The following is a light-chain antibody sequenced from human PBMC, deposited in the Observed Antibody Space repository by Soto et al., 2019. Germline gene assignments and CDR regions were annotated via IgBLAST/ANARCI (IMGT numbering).Light chain of an antibody. CDR2: GAS. CDR1: QSVSNNY. Sequence: VLPRCRAQRPLSPGEGATLACRVSQSVSNNYLAWYQQKPGQAPRLLIYGASNRATGVPDRFSGSGSGTDFTLAISRLEPEDLAVYYCQQYIKSPLTFGGGTKVDIK. CDR3: QQYIKSPLT. J-gene: IGKJ4*01. V-gene: IGKV3-20*01.